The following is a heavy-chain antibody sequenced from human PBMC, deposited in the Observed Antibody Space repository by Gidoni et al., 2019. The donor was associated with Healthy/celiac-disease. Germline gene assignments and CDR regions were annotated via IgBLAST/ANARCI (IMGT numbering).Heavy chain of an antibody. Sequence: QVQLQESGPGLVKPSETLSLTCTVSGGSVSSGRYYWSWIRQPPGKGLEWIGYIYYSGSTNYNPSLKSRVTISVDTSKNQFSLKLSSVTAADTAVYYCARRSGGYSYGRPYYYFDYWGQGTLVTVSS. CDR3: ARRSGGYSYGRPYYYFDY. CDR2: IYYSGST. V-gene: IGHV4-61*01. D-gene: IGHD5-18*01. J-gene: IGHJ4*02. CDR1: GGSVSSGRYY.